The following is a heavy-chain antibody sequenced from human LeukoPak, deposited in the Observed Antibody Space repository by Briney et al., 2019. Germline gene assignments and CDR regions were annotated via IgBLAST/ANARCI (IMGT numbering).Heavy chain of an antibody. Sequence: GASVKVSCKASGYTFTGYYMNWVRQAPGQGLEWMGWINPNSGGTNYAQKFQGRVTMTGDTSISTAYMELSSLRSDDTAVYYCASRKQQLVRSGHSFDYWGQGILVTVSS. CDR3: ASRKQQLVRSGHSFDY. CDR1: GYTFTGYY. CDR2: INPNSGGT. J-gene: IGHJ4*02. V-gene: IGHV1-2*02. D-gene: IGHD6-13*01.